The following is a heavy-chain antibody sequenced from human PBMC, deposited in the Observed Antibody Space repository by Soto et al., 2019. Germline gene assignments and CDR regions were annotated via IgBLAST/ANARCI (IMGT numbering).Heavy chain of an antibody. J-gene: IGHJ6*02. CDR3: AADTVTLYYYYYGMDV. V-gene: IGHV4-59*08. Sequence: SETLSLTCTVSGGSISSYYWSWIRQPLGKGLEWIGYIYYSGSTNYNPSLKSRVTISVDTSKNQFSLKLSSVTAADTAVYYCAADTVTLYYYYYGMDVWGQGTTVTVSS. D-gene: IGHD4-17*01. CDR1: GGSISSYY. CDR2: IYYSGST.